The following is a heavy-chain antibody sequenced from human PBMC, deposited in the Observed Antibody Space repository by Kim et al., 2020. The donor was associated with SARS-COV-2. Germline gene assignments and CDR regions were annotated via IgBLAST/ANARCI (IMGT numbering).Heavy chain of an antibody. Sequence: ASVKVSCKASGYTFTGYYMHWVRQAPGQGLEWMGWINPNSGGTNYAQKFQGRVTMTRDTSISTAYMELSRLRSDDTAVYYCARNTGYFDWLPLIPAYYYGMDVWGQGTTVTVSS. V-gene: IGHV1-2*02. CDR3: ARNTGYFDWLPLIPAYYYGMDV. D-gene: IGHD3-9*01. CDR1: GYTFTGYY. CDR2: INPNSGGT. J-gene: IGHJ6*02.